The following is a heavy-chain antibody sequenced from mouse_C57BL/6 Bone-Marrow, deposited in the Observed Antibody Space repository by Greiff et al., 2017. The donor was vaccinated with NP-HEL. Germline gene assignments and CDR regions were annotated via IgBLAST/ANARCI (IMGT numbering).Heavy chain of an antibody. CDR3: ARLEGAMDY. CDR1: GYTFTDYY. Sequence: VQLQQSGPVLVKPGASVKMSCKASGYTFTDYYMNWVKQSHGKSLEWIGVINPYNGGTSYNQKFKGKATLTVDKSSSTAYMELNSLTSEDSAVYYCARLEGAMDYWGQGTSVTVSS. CDR2: INPYNGGT. J-gene: IGHJ4*01. V-gene: IGHV1-19*01.